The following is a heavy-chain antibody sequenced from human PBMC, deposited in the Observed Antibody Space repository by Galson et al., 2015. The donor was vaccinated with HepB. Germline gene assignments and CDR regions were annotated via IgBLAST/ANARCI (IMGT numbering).Heavy chain of an antibody. V-gene: IGHV1-69*02. Sequence: SVKVSCKASGGTFSSYTISWVRQAPGQGLEWMGRIIPILGIANYAQKFQGRVTITADKSTSTAYMELSSLRSEDTAVYYCARGGGVVTAYEYFQHWGQGTLVTVSS. CDR1: GGTFSSYT. J-gene: IGHJ1*01. CDR2: IIPILGIA. CDR3: ARGGGVVTAYEYFQH. D-gene: IGHD2-21*02.